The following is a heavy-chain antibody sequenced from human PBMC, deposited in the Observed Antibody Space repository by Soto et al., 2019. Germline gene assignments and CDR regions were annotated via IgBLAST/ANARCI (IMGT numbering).Heavy chain of an antibody. V-gene: IGHV4-59*01. Sequence: SETLSLTCTVAGVSISNSYWAWIRQSPEKGLECIGYIFYSGSTKYNPSLQSRVTISLDASKNQFFLQLTSVTAADSAGYFCARVRTLSTLDYWGQGTLVTVSS. CDR2: IFYSGST. J-gene: IGHJ4*02. CDR3: ARVRTLSTLDY. CDR1: GVSISNSY.